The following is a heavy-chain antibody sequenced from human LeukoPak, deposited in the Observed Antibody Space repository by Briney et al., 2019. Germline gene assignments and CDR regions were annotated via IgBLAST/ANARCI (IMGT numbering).Heavy chain of an antibody. D-gene: IGHD2-2*02. CDR1: GYSFVLYG. CDR2: IIPIFGKA. CDR3: ARVAGGRYCSSTSCYMRGWFDP. Sequence: GASVKVSCKASGYSFVLYGISWVRQAPGQGLEWMGGIIPIFGKANYAQKFQGRVTITADESTSTAYMELSSLRSEDTAVYYCARVAGGRYCSSTSCYMRGWFDPWGQGTLVTVSS. V-gene: IGHV1-69*13. J-gene: IGHJ5*02.